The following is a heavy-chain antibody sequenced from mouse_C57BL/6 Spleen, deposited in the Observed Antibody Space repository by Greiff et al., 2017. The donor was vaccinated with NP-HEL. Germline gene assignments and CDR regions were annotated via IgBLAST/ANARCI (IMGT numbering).Heavy chain of an antibody. J-gene: IGHJ1*03. V-gene: IGHV1-22*01. CDR2: INPNNGGT. D-gene: IGHD1-1*01. Sequence: EVQLQQSGPELVKPGASVKMSCKASGYTFTDYNMHWVKQSHGKSLEWIGYINPNNGGTSYNQKFKGKATLTVNKSSSTAYMELRSLTSEDSAVYSWASITTVVARWYFDVWGTGTTVTVSS. CDR1: GYTFTDYN. CDR3: ASITTVVARWYFDV.